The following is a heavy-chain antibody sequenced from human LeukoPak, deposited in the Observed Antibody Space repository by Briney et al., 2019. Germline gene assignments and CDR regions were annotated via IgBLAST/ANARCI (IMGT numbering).Heavy chain of an antibody. Sequence: PSQTLSLTCTVSGGSNSSGGHYWTWIRQHPGKGLEWIGSIYDSRFTYYSPSLKSRVSISVDSSENQLSLKLNSVTAADTAVYYCAGGFDSSKMAYWGQGTLVTVSS. V-gene: IGHV4-31*03. CDR2: IYDSRFT. CDR1: GGSNSSGGHY. J-gene: IGHJ4*02. D-gene: IGHD6-13*01. CDR3: AGGFDSSKMAY.